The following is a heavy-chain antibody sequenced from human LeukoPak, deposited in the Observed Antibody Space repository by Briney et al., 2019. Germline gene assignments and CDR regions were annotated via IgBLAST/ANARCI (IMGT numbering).Heavy chain of an antibody. V-gene: IGHV1-69*13. CDR2: IIPIFGTA. J-gene: IGHJ4*02. D-gene: IGHD3-22*01. CDR3: ASSYYDSSGYYYSLDY. Sequence: GASVNVSFKASGGTFSIYAISWVRQAPGQGLEWMGGIIPIFGTANYAQKFQGRVTITADESTSTAYMELSSLRSEDTAVYYCASSYYDSSGYYYSLDYWGQGTLVTVSS. CDR1: GGTFSIYA.